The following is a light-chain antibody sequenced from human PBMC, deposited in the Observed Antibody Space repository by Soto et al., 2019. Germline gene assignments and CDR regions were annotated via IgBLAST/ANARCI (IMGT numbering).Light chain of an antibody. CDR2: EVT. J-gene: IGLJ2*01. CDR3: GSYAVATLI. CDR1: SNDIGAYNY. V-gene: IGLV2-14*01. Sequence: QSVLTQPASVSGSPGQSITISCTGTSNDIGAYNYVSWYQQYPGKVPTLLIYEVTFRPSGVSNRFSGSKSGNTASLTISGLQTEDEADYYCGSYAVATLIFGGGTKLTVL.